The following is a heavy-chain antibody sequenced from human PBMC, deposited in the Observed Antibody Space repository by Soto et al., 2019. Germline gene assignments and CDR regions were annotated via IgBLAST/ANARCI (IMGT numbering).Heavy chain of an antibody. CDR1: GFTFSSYG. CDR3: AKVLNLPSGIFGWSHALDYYGMDV. J-gene: IGHJ6*02. V-gene: IGHV3-30*18. Sequence: QVQLVESGGGVVQPGRSLRLSCAASGFTFSSYGMHWVRQAPGKGLEWVAVISYDGSNKYYADSVKGRFTISRDNSKNTLYLQMTRLRAEDTVMYYCAKVLNLPSGIFGWSHALDYYGMDVWGHGATVTVFS. D-gene: IGHD3-9*01. CDR2: ISYDGSNK.